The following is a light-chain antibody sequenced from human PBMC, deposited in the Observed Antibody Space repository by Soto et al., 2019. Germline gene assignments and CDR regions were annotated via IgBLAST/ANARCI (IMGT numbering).Light chain of an antibody. V-gene: IGKV1-39*01. CDR1: QSIGNY. CDR3: QQSSSTPQT. Sequence: DIQMIRSPSSLSASVGDRVTITCRASQSIGNYLSWYQQKPGKAPKLLINVASTLQSGVPSRFSGSGSGTDFTLAISSLQPEDFATYYCQQSSSTPQTFGGGTKVDIK. J-gene: IGKJ4*01. CDR2: VAS.